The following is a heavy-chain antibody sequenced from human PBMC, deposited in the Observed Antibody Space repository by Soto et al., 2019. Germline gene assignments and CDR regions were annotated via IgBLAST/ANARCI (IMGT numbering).Heavy chain of an antibody. D-gene: IGHD6-13*01. J-gene: IGHJ5*02. CDR3: AKESIGGSSSWYGWFDP. CDR1: GFTFSSYA. V-gene: IGHV3-23*01. Sequence: HPGGSLRLSCAASGFTFSSYAMSWVRQAPGKGLEWVSSISGSGGTTYYAESVKGRFTISRDNPKNTLYVQINSLRAEDTAVYYCAKESIGGSSSWYGWFDPWGQGTLVTVSS. CDR2: ISGSGGTT.